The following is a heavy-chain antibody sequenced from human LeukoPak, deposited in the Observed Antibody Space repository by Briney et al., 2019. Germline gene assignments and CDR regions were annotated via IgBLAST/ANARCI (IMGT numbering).Heavy chain of an antibody. CDR2: IYYDGNNK. J-gene: IGHJ6*02. V-gene: IGHV3-33*01. CDR3: ARWGSGTYNAYDHYGMDV. D-gene: IGHD3-10*01. Sequence: XXSCAASGFTFSGYGMHWVRQAPGKGLEWVAVIYYDGNNKYYADSVKGRFTISRDNPKNTLYLQMNSLRAEDTAVCYCARWGSGTYNAYDHYGMDVWGQGTTVTVSS. CDR1: GFTFSGYG.